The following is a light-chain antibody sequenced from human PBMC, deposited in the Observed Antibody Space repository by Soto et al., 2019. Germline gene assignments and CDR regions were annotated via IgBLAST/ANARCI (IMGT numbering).Light chain of an antibody. CDR1: QSVSSN. Sequence: EIVMTQSPATLSVSPGERATLSCRAGQSVSSNLAWYQQKPGQAPRLLIYDTSTRATGIPVKFSGSGSGTELTRTISSLQSEDVAVYYCQQYNNWPPFTFGPGTKVDIK. J-gene: IGKJ3*01. CDR3: QQYNNWPPFT. CDR2: DTS. V-gene: IGKV3-15*01.